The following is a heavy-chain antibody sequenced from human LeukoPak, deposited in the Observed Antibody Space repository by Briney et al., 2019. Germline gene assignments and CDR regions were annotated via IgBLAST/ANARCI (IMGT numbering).Heavy chain of an antibody. Sequence: SVKVSCKASGGTFSSYAISWVRQAPGQGLEWMGRIIPILGIANYAQKFQGRVTITADKSTSTAYMELSSMRSEDTAVYYCARGIAAALHKHYYYYYGMDVWGQGTTVTVSS. CDR3: ARGIAAALHKHYYYYYGMDV. D-gene: IGHD6-13*01. J-gene: IGHJ6*02. V-gene: IGHV1-69*04. CDR1: GGTFSSYA. CDR2: IIPILGIA.